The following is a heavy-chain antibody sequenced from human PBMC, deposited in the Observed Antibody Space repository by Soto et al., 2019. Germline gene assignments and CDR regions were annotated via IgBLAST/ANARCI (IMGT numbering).Heavy chain of an antibody. CDR3: ASRGPAAPDY. J-gene: IGHJ4*02. V-gene: IGHV4-39*01. D-gene: IGHD2-2*01. Sequence: SETLSLTCTVSGGSISSSSYYWGWIRQPPGKGLEWIGSIYYSGSTYYNPSLKSRVTISVDTSKNQFSLKLSSVTAADTAVYYCASRGPAAPDYWGQGTLVTVST. CDR2: IYYSGST. CDR1: GGSISSSSYY.